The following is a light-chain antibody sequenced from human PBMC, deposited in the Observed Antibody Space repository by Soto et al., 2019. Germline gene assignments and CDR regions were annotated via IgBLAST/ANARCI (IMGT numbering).Light chain of an antibody. J-gene: IGKJ4*01. Sequence: EVVITQSPATLSVSPGERVTLSCWASESVNTKLAWYQQKPGQAPRLLIYDATIRAIDIPARFSGSGSGTEFPLTISSLQSEDFAVYHCQQYKTWPPATFGGGTKVEI. CDR2: DAT. CDR3: QQYKTWPPAT. V-gene: IGKV3-15*01. CDR1: ESVNTK.